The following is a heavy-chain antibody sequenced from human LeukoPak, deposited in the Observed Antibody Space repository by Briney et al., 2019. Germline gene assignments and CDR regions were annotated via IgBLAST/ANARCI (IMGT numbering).Heavy chain of an antibody. CDR3: ARLLLHSGGYCRFLDY. Sequence: PSETLSLTCTVSGGSISSSSYYWGWIRQPPGQGLEWIGSIYYSGSTYYNPSLKSRVTISVDTSNNQFSLELSSVTAADTAVYYCARLLLHSGGYCRFLDYWGQGTLVTVSS. CDR1: GGSISSSSYY. D-gene: IGHD3-10*01. CDR2: IYYSGST. J-gene: IGHJ4*02. V-gene: IGHV4-39*01.